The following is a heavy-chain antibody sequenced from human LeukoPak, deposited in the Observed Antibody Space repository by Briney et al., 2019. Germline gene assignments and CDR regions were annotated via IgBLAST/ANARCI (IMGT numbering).Heavy chain of an antibody. CDR3: ARQPLYSSGWYIPWYFDY. Sequence: GESLKISCKGSGYSFTSYWIGWVRQMPGKGLEWMGIIYPGDSDTRYSPSFQGQVTISAGKSISTAYLQWSGLKASDTAMYYCARQPLYSSGWYIPWYFDYWGQGTLVTVSS. D-gene: IGHD6-19*01. CDR2: IYPGDSDT. J-gene: IGHJ4*02. CDR1: GYSFTSYW. V-gene: IGHV5-51*01.